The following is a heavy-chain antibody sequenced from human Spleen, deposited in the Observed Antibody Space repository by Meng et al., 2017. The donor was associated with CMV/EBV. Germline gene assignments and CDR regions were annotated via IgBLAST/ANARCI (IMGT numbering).Heavy chain of an antibody. J-gene: IGHJ4*02. CDR3: ARTRVVYYGVWSGYPTFDS. CDR2: INPSIDGT. CDR1: ATYY. V-gene: IGHV1-2*02. Sequence: ATYYIHWLRQAPGQGLEWMGWINPSIDGTDYAQKFQGRVAMTRDTSNSTAYMELSWLKSDDTAVYYCARTRVVYYGVWSGYPTFDSWGQGTLVTVSS. D-gene: IGHD3-3*01.